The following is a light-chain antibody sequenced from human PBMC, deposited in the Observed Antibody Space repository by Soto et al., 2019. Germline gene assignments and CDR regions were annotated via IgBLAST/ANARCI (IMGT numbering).Light chain of an antibody. CDR3: GTWDSSLSGVV. J-gene: IGLJ2*01. Sequence: QSVLTQPPSVSAAPGQKVTISCSGSSSNIGNNYVSWYQHLPGSAPKLLIYDNNKRPSGIPDRFSGSKSGTSATLGITGLQTGDEADYHCGTWDSSLSGVVFGGGTKLTVL. CDR1: SSNIGNNY. V-gene: IGLV1-51*01. CDR2: DNN.